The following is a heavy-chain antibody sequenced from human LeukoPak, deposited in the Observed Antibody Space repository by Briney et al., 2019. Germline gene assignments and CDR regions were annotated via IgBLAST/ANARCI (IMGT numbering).Heavy chain of an antibody. D-gene: IGHD2-15*01. Sequence: GGSLRLSCAASGFTFSNYDMHWVRQATGKGLEWVSGIGTAGDIYYPGSVKGRFTISRENAKNSLYLQMNSLRAEDTAVYYCARSGLNRFDYWGLGTLVTVSS. CDR2: IGTAGDI. V-gene: IGHV3-13*01. CDR1: GFTFSNYD. CDR3: ARSGLNRFDY. J-gene: IGHJ4*02.